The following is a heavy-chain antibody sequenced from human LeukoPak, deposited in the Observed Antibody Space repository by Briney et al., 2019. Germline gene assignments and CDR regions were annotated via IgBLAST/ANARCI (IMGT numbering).Heavy chain of an antibody. J-gene: IGHJ4*02. CDR1: GFTFEDHV. V-gene: IGHV3-9*01. D-gene: IGHD2-2*01. CDR2: ISWSGDRM. CDR3: AKDLGGSATTV. Sequence: GRSLRLSCAASGFTFEDHVMHWARQALGKGLEWVSSISWSGDRMGYADAVKGRFTISRDNAKNSLFLQMNSLRVEDTALYYCAKDLGGSATTVWGQGTLVTVSS.